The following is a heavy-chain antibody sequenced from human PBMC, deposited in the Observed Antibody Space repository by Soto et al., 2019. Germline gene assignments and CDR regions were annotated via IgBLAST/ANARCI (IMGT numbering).Heavy chain of an antibody. V-gene: IGHV1-18*01. J-gene: IGHJ3*02. D-gene: IGHD6-19*01. CDR2: ISAYNGNT. Sequence: ASVKVSCKASGYTFTSYGISWVRQAPGQGLEWMGWISAYNGNTNYAQKLQGRVIMTTDTSTSTAYMELRSLRSDDTAVYYCARDVTPYSSGWYVDDAFDIWGQGTMVTVSS. CDR3: ARDVTPYSSGWYVDDAFDI. CDR1: GYTFTSYG.